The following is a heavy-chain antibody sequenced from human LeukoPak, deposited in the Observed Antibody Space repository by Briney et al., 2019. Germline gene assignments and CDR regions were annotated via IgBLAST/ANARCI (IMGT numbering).Heavy chain of an antibody. J-gene: IGHJ6*02. V-gene: IGHV4-34*01. CDR1: GGSFSGYY. D-gene: IGHD2-15*01. CDR2: INHSGST. CDR3: ARNRAGYGSYYYGMDV. Sequence: SETLSLTCAVYGGSFSGYYWSWIRQPPGKGLEWIGEINHSGSTNYNPSLKSRVTISVDTSKNQFSLKLSSVTAADTAVYYCARNRAGYGSYYYGMDVWGQGTTVTVSS.